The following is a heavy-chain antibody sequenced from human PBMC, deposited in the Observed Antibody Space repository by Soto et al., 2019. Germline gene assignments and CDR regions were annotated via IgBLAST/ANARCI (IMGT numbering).Heavy chain of an antibody. V-gene: IGHV1-2*02. J-gene: IGHJ6*02. CDR2: INPNSGGT. CDR1: GYTFTDYY. D-gene: IGHD3-22*01. CDR3: ARDWYYFDSSGYSKPVYYYYYGMDV. Sequence: ASVKVSCKASGYTFTDYYIHWVRQAPGQGLEWMGWINPNSGGTKFAQQFQGRVTMTRDTSISTAYMELSRLRFDDTAVYYCARDWYYFDSSGYSKPVYYYYYGMDVWGQGTTVTVSS.